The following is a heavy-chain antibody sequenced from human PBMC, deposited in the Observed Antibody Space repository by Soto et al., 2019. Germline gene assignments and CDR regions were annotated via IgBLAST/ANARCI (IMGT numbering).Heavy chain of an antibody. J-gene: IGHJ5*02. D-gene: IGHD3-3*01. Sequence: QLQLQESGPGLVKPSETLSLTCTVSGGSISSSSYYWGWIRQPPGKGLEWIGSIYYSGRTYYNPSLKSRVTISVDTSKNQFSLKLSSVTAADTAVYYCARNDYDFWSGPSNWFDPWGQGTLVTVSS. CDR1: GGSISSSSYY. V-gene: IGHV4-39*01. CDR2: IYYSGRT. CDR3: ARNDYDFWSGPSNWFDP.